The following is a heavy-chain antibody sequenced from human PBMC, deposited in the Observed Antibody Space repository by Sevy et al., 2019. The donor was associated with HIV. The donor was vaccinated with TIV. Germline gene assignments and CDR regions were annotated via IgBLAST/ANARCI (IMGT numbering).Heavy chain of an antibody. CDR3: AREEVSGMDV. V-gene: IGHV4-59*02. Sequence: SETLSLTCTVSGDSVRSHSWCWIRQPPGKGLEWIGNINIYENEDTKYNPSFNSRVTISVDTSKNHVSLKLRSVTAADTAVYYCAREEVSGMDVWGQGTTVTVSS. CDR1: GDSVRSHS. J-gene: IGHJ6*02. CDR2: INIYENEDT.